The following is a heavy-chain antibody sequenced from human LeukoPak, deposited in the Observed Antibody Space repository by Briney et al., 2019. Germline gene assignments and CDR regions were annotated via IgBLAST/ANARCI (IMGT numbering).Heavy chain of an antibody. V-gene: IGHV3-33*06. CDR1: GFSFSIYG. Sequence: GGSLRLSCAASGFSFSIYGMHWVRQAPGKGLEWVAVIWYDGSNKYYADSVKGRSTISRDNSKNTLYLQMNSLRAEDTAVYYCAKDVVSGMASSYYYYYMDVWGKGTTLTVSS. CDR2: IWYDGSNK. CDR3: AKDVVSGMASSYYYYYMDV. J-gene: IGHJ6*03. D-gene: IGHD3-16*01.